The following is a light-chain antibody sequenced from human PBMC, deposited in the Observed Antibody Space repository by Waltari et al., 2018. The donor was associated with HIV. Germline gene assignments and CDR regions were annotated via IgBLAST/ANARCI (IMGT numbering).Light chain of an antibody. Sequence: SYELTQPPSVSVSPGQTARITCSGDALPKQYAYWYQQKAGQAPVLVIYKDSERPSGIPERFSGSSSGTTVTLTISGVQAEDEADYYCESAHSSLWVFGGGTKLTAL. CDR3: ESAHSSLWV. J-gene: IGLJ3*02. V-gene: IGLV3-25*03. CDR1: ALPKQY. CDR2: KDS.